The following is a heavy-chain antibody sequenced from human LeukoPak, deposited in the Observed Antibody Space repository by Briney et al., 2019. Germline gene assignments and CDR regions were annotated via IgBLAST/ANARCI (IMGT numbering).Heavy chain of an antibody. CDR3: ARADIVVLPAAPHFDY. D-gene: IGHD2-2*01. J-gene: IGHJ4*02. CDR2: ISAYNGNT. Sequence: ASVKVSCKASVYTFTSYGISWVRQAPGQGLEWMGWISAYNGNTNYAQKLQGRVTMTTDTSTSTAYMELRSLRSDDTAVYYCARADIVVLPAAPHFDYWGQGTLVTVSS. CDR1: VYTFTSYG. V-gene: IGHV1-18*01.